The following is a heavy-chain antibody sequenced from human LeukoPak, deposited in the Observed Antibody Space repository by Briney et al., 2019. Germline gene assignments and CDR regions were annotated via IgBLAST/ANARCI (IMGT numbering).Heavy chain of an antibody. V-gene: IGHV4-59*01. Sequence: SETLSLTCTVSGGSINNYYWSWIRQPPGRGLEWIGYIYYTGGTNYNPSLKSRVTISVDTSKNQFSLRLTSVTAADTAVYYCAKRGTSSGYYYAIDYWGQGTLVTVSS. CDR1: GGSINNYY. D-gene: IGHD3-22*01. CDR3: AKRGTSSGYYYAIDY. CDR2: IYYTGGT. J-gene: IGHJ4*02.